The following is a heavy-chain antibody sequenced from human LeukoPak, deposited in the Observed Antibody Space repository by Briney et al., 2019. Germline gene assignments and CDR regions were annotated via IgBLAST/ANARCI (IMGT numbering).Heavy chain of an antibody. Sequence: AGGSLRLSCVVSGFTFTNYGMHWVRQAPGKGLDWVASIAYDGSNENYAESVKGRFTISRDNSKNTLFLQLNSLRAEDTAAYYCARPSGSVTIFGLVDYFDYWGQGSLVTVSS. D-gene: IGHD3/OR15-3a*01. J-gene: IGHJ4*02. CDR3: ARPSGSVTIFGLVDYFDY. CDR1: GFTFTNYG. CDR2: IAYDGSNE. V-gene: IGHV3-30*04.